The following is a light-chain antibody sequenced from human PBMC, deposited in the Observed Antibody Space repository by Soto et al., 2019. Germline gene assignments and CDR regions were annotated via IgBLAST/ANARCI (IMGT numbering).Light chain of an antibody. CDR3: NSFAGSNTWV. CDR1: NSDIGAYKY. CDR2: EVN. Sequence: QSALTQPASVSGSPGQSITISCTGTNSDIGAYKYVSWYQHHQGKAPKLVIYEVNNRPSGTSNRFSGSKSGNTASLTISGLQTEDEAAYYCNSFAGSNTWVFGGGTKLTVL. V-gene: IGLV2-14*01. J-gene: IGLJ3*02.